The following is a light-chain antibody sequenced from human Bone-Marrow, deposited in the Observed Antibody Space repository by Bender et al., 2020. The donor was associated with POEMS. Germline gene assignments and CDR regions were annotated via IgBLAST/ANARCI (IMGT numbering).Light chain of an antibody. V-gene: IGLV2-14*02. J-gene: IGLJ3*02. CDR1: NSDIGNSNR. CDR3: QSYDNSLGGWV. Sequence: QSALTQPASVSGSPGQSITISCSGTNSDIGNSNRVSWYQQHPGKAHKLIIYEVFKRPSGVPDRFSGSKSGNTASLTVSGLQAEDEGDYYCQSYDNSLGGWVFGGGTKLTVL. CDR2: EVF.